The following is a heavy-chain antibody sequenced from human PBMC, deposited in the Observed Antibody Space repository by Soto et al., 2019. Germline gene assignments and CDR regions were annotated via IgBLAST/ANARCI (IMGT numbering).Heavy chain of an antibody. Sequence: EVQLVESGGGLVQPGGSLRLSCAASGFIFSSYDMNWVRQAPGKGLEWVSYISSGSGNILYGDSVKGRFTISRDNAKNSLYLQMNSLRAEDTAVYYCARTYGTVSLNCFDPWGQGTLVTVSS. CDR2: ISSGSGNI. V-gene: IGHV3-48*04. D-gene: IGHD3-10*01. CDR3: ARTYGTVSLNCFDP. J-gene: IGHJ5*02. CDR1: GFIFSSYD.